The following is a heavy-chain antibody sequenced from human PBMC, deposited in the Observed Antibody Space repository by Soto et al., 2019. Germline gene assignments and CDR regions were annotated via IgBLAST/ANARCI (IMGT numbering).Heavy chain of an antibody. CDR1: GFTFDDYA. CDR2: ISWNSGSI. V-gene: IGHV3-9*01. J-gene: IGHJ3*02. D-gene: IGHD2-21*01. Sequence: GGSLRLSCAASGFTFDDYAMHWVRQAPGKGLEWVSGISWNSGSIGYADSVKGRFTISRDNAKISLYLQMNSLRAEDTALYYCAKDRNLVSYPQCAFDIWGQGTMVTVSS. CDR3: AKDRNLVSYPQCAFDI.